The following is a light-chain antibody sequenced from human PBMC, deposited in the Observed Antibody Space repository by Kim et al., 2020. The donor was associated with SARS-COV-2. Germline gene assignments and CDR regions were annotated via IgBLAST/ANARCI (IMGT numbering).Light chain of an antibody. J-gene: IGLJ1*01. Sequence: VTISCTGSRSNIGAGYDVHWYQQLPGTAPKLLIYGNSNRPSGVPDRFSVSKSGTSASLAITGLQAEDEADYYCQSYDSSLSGFYVFGTGTKVTVL. CDR2: GNS. V-gene: IGLV1-40*01. CDR3: QSYDSSLSGFYV. CDR1: RSNIGAGYD.